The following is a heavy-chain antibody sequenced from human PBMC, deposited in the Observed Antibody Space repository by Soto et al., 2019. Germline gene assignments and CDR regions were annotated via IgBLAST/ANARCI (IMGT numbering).Heavy chain of an antibody. CDR2: INHSGST. Sequence: SETLSLTCAVYGGSFSGYYWSWIRQPPGKGLEWIGEINHSGSTNYNPSLKSRVTISVDTSKNQFSLKLSSVTAADTAVYYCARGGGSDIPTYYFDYWGQGTLVTVSS. J-gene: IGHJ4*02. V-gene: IGHV4-34*01. D-gene: IGHD3-16*01. CDR1: GGSFSGYY. CDR3: ARGGGSDIPTYYFDY.